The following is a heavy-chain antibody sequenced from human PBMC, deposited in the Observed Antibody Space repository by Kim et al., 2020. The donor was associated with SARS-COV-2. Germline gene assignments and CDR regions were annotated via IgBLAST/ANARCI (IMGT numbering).Heavy chain of an antibody. D-gene: IGHD2-21*01. J-gene: IGHJ3*02. V-gene: IGHV4-39*01. CDR3: ARQPYCGGDCYSNDAFDI. Sequence: KRRVTVSVDTSKNQFSLKLSSVTAADTAVYYCARQPYCGGDCYSNDAFDIWGQGTMVTVSS.